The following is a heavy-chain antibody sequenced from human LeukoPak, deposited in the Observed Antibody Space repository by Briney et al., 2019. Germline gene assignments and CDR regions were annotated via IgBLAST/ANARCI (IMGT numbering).Heavy chain of an antibody. CDR1: GFTFSSYA. V-gene: IGHV3-23*01. D-gene: IGHD1-26*01. CDR2: ISGGGST. CDR3: AKDGGPSSSGSQFFNY. J-gene: IGHJ4*02. Sequence: PGGSLRLSCAASGFTFSSYAMSWVRQAPGKGLEWVSAISGGGSTYYADSVKGRFTISRDNSKNTLYLQMNSLRVEDTAVYYCAKDGGPSSSGSQFFNYWGQGALVTVSS.